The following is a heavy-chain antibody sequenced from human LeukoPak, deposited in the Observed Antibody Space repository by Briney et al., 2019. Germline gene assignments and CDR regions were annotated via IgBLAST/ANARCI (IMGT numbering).Heavy chain of an antibody. CDR2: ISPGGGTT. CDR1: GFSFGSEA. Sequence: GGSLRLSCAVSGFSFGSEAMSWVRQSPARGLEWVASISPGGGTTYYADYVKGRFIISRDNSNNTLFVQMNSLRAEDTAVYYCARVAVGYWNFDLWGRGTLVTVSS. D-gene: IGHD2-15*01. V-gene: IGHV3-23*01. J-gene: IGHJ2*01. CDR3: ARVAVGYWNFDL.